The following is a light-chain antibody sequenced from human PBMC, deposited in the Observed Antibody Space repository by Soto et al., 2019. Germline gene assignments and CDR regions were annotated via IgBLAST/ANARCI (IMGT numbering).Light chain of an antibody. J-gene: IGKJ4*01. CDR1: QSVSSSN. Sequence: EIVLPQSPGTRSWSPGERATLSCRASQSVSSSNLAWSRQKPGQAPGLPIYGASSRATGIPDRFSGSGSGTDFTLTISRLEPEDFAVYYCQQYGSSPLTFGGGTKVEIK. V-gene: IGKV3-20*01. CDR2: GAS. CDR3: QQYGSSPLT.